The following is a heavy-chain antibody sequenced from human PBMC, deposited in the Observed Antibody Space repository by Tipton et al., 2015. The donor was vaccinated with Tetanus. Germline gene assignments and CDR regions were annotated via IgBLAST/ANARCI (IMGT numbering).Heavy chain of an antibody. V-gene: IGHV3-21*01. CDR2: ISSSSSYI. CDR1: GFTFSSYS. J-gene: IGHJ6*02. CDR3: AKDTGVTPHYGMDV. Sequence: GSLRLSCAASGFTFSSYSMNWVRQAPGKGLEWVSSISSSSSYIYYADSVKGRFTISRDNAKNSLYLQMNSLRAEDTAVYYCAKDTGVTPHYGMDVWGQGTTVTVSS. D-gene: IGHD2-21*02.